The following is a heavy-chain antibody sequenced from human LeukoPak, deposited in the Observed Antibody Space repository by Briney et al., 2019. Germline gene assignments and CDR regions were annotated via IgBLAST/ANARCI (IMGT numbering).Heavy chain of an antibody. CDR3: ARDSSSWFDP. Sequence: GGSLRLSCVASGFTFSDHYMNWIRQAPGKGLEWVSYISGSSTYTNYADSVKGRFTISRDNAKNSLYLQMNSLRAEDTAVYYCARDSSSWFDPWGQGTLVSVSS. J-gene: IGHJ5*02. V-gene: IGHV3-11*05. CDR1: GFTFSDHY. CDR2: ISGSSTYT. D-gene: IGHD6-13*01.